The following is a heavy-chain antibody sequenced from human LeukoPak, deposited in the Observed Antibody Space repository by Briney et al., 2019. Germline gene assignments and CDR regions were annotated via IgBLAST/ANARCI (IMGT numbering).Heavy chain of an antibody. CDR1: GGSINSSSYY. CDR3: VRHRPLGDV. J-gene: IGHJ6*04. V-gene: IGHV4-39*01. D-gene: IGHD6-13*01. Sequence: PSETLSLTCTVSGGSINSSSYYWGWIRQPPGKGLEWIGEINDSGSTNYNSSLKSRLTMSVDTSKNQFSLRLSSVTAADTAVYYCVRHRPLGDVWGKGTTVIISS. CDR2: INDSGST.